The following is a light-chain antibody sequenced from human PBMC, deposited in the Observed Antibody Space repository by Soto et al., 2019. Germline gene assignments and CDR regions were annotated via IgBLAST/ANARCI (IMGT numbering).Light chain of an antibody. CDR1: ALPKKY. J-gene: IGLJ1*01. CDR3: YSTDTSGNNGI. Sequence: SYELTQPPSVSVSPGQPARITCSGDALPKKYAFWYQQKSGQAPVLVIYEDNKRPSVIPERFSGSSSGTMATLIISGAQVEDDADYDCYSTDTSGNNGIFGTGTKLTVL. V-gene: IGLV3-10*01. CDR2: EDN.